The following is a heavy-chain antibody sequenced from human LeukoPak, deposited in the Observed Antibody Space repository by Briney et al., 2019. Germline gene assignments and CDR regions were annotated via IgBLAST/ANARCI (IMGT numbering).Heavy chain of an antibody. Sequence: GGSLRLSCAGSGFTFSSYWMHWVRQAPGKGLEWVSYISTTSSTISYADSVKGRFTISRDNAKNSLYLQMNSLRAEDTAMYYCATSVIRGQGTLVTVSS. CDR1: GFTFSSYW. J-gene: IGHJ4*02. CDR3: ATSVI. D-gene: IGHD3-10*01. CDR2: ISTTSSTI. V-gene: IGHV3-48*01.